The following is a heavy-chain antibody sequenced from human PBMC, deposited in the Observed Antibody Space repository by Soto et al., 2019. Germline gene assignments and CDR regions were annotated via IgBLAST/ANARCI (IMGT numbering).Heavy chain of an antibody. V-gene: IGHV1-2*02. CDR1: GHSFIDYY. J-gene: IGHJ4*02. Sequence: ASVKVSCKASGHSFIDYYRHWVRQAPGQGFEWMGRISPKSGGTNYAQKFEGGVTMTWDTSLNTAYMELSSLISDDTAVYYCARPPGYISDWYYFDLWGQGTLVTVSS. CDR3: ARPPGYISDWYYFDL. D-gene: IGHD3-9*01. CDR2: ISPKSGGT.